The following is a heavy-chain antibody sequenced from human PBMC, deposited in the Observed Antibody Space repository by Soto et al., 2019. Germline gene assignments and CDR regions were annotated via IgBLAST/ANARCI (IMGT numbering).Heavy chain of an antibody. J-gene: IGHJ4*02. CDR1: GYAFTSYG. V-gene: IGHV1-18*01. CDR3: AREYGTGSRFDY. CDR2: ISAYNCNT. Sequence: QVQLVQSGAEVKKPGASVKVSCKASGYAFTSYGISWVRQAPGQGLEWMGWISAYNCNTKYAQKLQGRVTMTTDTFTITAYMELRTLRSDDTAVYYCAREYGTGSRFDYWGQGTLVTVSS. D-gene: IGHD3-10*01.